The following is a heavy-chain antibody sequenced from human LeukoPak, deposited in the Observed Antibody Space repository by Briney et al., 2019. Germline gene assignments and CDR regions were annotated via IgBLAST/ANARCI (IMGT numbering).Heavy chain of an antibody. CDR1: GYTFTGYY. Sequence: ASVKVSCKASGYTFTGYYMHWVRQAPGHGLEWMGWINPNSGGTNYAQKVQGRVTMTRDTSIRTAYMELSRLRSDDTAVYYCARVVVPAAMSGDFDIWGQGTMVTVSS. J-gene: IGHJ3*02. CDR3: ARVVVPAAMSGDFDI. CDR2: INPNSGGT. D-gene: IGHD2-2*01. V-gene: IGHV1-2*02.